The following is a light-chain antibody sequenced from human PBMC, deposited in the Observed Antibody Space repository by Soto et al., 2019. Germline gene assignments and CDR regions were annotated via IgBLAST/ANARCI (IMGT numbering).Light chain of an antibody. V-gene: IGKV1-5*03. CDR2: KAS. CDR1: QSISAW. Sequence: DIPMTQSPSTLSASVEDRVTITCRASQSISAWLAWYQQKPGKAPKLLVYKASTLETGVPSRFSGSGSGTDFTLTISSLQPDDFATYYCHQYHKFPYTFGQGTKLEIK. J-gene: IGKJ2*01. CDR3: HQYHKFPYT.